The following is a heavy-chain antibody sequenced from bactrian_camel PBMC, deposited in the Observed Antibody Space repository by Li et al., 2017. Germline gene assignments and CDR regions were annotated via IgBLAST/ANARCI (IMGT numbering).Heavy chain of an antibody. Sequence: VQLVESGGGSVQAGGSLRLSCAASGYTYSTCWMGWFRQAPGDRCELVSRLRNDGVTFYSDAVKDRFTTSHDNAKITVYLQMNSLKPEDTAMYVCAADQGYECYTGSPGSEYNYWGAGTQVTVS. CDR2: LRNDGVT. CDR3: AADQGYECYTGSPGSEYNY. D-gene: IGHD3*01. CDR1: GYTYSTCW. V-gene: IGHV3S1*01. J-gene: IGHJ4*01.